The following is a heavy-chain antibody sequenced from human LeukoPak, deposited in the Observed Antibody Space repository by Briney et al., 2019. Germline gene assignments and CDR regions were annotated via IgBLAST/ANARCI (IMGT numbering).Heavy chain of an antibody. CDR2: IYYSGST. D-gene: IGHD1-1*01. CDR3: AREDNSGALN. Sequence: SETLSLTCTVSGGSISSYYWSWIRQPPGKGLEWIGYIYYSGSTNYNPSLKSRVTISVDTSKNQFSLKLSSVTAADTAVYYCAREDNSGALNWGQGTLVTVSS. CDR1: GGSISSYY. J-gene: IGHJ4*02. V-gene: IGHV4-59*12.